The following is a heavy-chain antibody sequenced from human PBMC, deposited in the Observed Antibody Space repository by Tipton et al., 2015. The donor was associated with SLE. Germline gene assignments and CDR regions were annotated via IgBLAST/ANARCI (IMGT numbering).Heavy chain of an antibody. CDR3: ARGGADSGDYVDY. V-gene: IGHV1-2*06. CDR1: GYIFTTCG. D-gene: IGHD2-21*01. J-gene: IGHJ4*02. Sequence: QLVQSGAEVKNPGASVKVSCKASGYIFTTCGISWVRQAPGQGLEWLGRLNPNTGSTNYAQKFQGRVTLTRDTSISTAYMELSRVTSDDTAVYYCARGGADSGDYVDYWAQGTLTTVSS. CDR2: LNPNTGST.